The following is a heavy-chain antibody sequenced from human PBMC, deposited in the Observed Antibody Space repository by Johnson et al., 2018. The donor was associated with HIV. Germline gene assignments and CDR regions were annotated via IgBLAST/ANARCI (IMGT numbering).Heavy chain of an antibody. D-gene: IGHD3-10*01. CDR3: ARVGGSWMLDAFDI. J-gene: IGHJ3*02. CDR2: ISYDGSNK. V-gene: IGHV3-30*04. Sequence: QVQLVESGGGVVQPGRSLRLSCAASGFSFSNYAMHRVRQAPGKGLEWVAVISYDGSNKYYADSVKGRFTISRDNSKNTLYLQMNSLRAGDSALYYCARVGGSWMLDAFDIWGQGTVVTVSS. CDR1: GFSFSNYA.